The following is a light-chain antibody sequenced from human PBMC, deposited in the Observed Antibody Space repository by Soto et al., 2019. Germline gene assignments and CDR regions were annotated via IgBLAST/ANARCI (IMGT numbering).Light chain of an antibody. J-gene: IGLJ1*01. CDR3: RTWDSSLSAV. CDR2: ENN. CDR1: SSNIGNNY. Sequence: QSVLTQPPSVSAAPGQKVTISCSGSSSNIGNNYVSWYQQLPGTAPKLLIYENNKRPSGIPDRFSGSKSGTSATLGITGLQTGDEADYYCRTWDSSLSAVFGTGTKVTVL. V-gene: IGLV1-51*02.